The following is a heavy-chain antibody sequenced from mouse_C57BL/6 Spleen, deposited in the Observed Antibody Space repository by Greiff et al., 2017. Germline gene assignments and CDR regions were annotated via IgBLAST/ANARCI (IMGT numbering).Heavy chain of an antibody. Sequence: EVQVVESGPGLVKPSQSLSLTCSVTGYSITSGYYWNWIRQFPGNKLEWMGYISYDGSNNYNPSLKNRISITRDTSKNQFFLKLNSVTTEDTATYYCARGRYGNSFAYWGQGTLVTVSA. CDR1: GYSITSGYY. CDR3: ARGRYGNSFAY. J-gene: IGHJ3*01. V-gene: IGHV3-6*01. CDR2: ISYDGSN. D-gene: IGHD2-10*02.